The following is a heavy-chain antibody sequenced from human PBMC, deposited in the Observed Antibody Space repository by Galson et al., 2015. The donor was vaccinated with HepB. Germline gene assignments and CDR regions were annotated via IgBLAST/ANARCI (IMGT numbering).Heavy chain of an antibody. D-gene: IGHD3-22*01. J-gene: IGHJ4*02. CDR1: GFTFRDFC. V-gene: IGHV3-11*01. CDR3: ARWSQAYDH. Sequence: SLRLSCAASGFTFRDFCMGWLRVVPGKGLGWLSYISQSGSSIHYADSVRGRFTISRDNAKNSLYLQMNNLRAEDTAIYYCARWSQAYDHWGQGILVTVSS. CDR2: ISQSGSSI.